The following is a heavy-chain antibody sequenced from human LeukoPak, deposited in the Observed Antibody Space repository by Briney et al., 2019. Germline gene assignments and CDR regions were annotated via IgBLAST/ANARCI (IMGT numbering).Heavy chain of an antibody. J-gene: IGHJ3*02. V-gene: IGHV3-48*04. CDR2: ISSSSGTI. CDR3: ARVGYCRSTSCPRAFDI. D-gene: IGHD2-2*01. Sequence: GGSLRLSCSASGFTLSSYSMNCVRHAPGKGLEWVSYISSSSGTISYPDSVKSRFTISGDNAKNSLYLQMNSLRGEDTAVYYCARVGYCRSTSCPRAFDIWGQGTMVTVSS. CDR1: GFTLSSYS.